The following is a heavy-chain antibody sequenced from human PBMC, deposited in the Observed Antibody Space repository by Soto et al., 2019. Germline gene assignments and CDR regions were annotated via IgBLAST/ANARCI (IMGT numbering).Heavy chain of an antibody. V-gene: IGHV3-23*01. D-gene: IGHD3-9*01. CDR3: AKDPNRCPTSHITYYDILTGYQPTYFDY. CDR1: GFTFSSYA. J-gene: IGHJ4*02. CDR2: ISGSGGST. Sequence: GGSLRLSCAASGFTFSSYAMSWVRQAPGKGLEWVSAISGSGGSTYYADSVKGRFTISGDNSKNTLYLQSNSLRAEDTGVYYCAKDPNRCPTSHITYYDILTGYQPTYFDYWGQGTLVTVSS.